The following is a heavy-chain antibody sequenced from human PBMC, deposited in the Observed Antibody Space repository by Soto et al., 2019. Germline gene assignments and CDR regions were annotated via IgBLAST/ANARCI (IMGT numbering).Heavy chain of an antibody. CDR1: TTSFY. D-gene: IGHD2-21*02. CDR2: VSYGGRT. Sequence: TTSFYWDWIRQPPRKGLEWIGSVSYGGRTYDNPSLKSRVTVSADTSKNQIFLNMTSVGAEDKAVYSCVRRARLRATIDS. CDR3: VRRARLRATIDS. V-gene: IGHV4-39*01. J-gene: IGHJ5*01.